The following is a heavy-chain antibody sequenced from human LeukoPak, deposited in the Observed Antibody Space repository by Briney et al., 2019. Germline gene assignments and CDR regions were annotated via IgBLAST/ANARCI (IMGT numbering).Heavy chain of an antibody. V-gene: IGHV1-2*04. CDR3: ARGYSSIMIDY. D-gene: IGHD2-2*01. Sequence: ASVKVSCKTSGYIFTNNYLHWVRQAPGQGLEWMGWINPNSGGTKFAQKFQDWVTLTRDTSISTAYMELSRLKSDDTAVYFCARGYSSIMIDYWGQGTLITVSS. CDR2: INPNSGGT. CDR1: GYIFTNNY. J-gene: IGHJ4*02.